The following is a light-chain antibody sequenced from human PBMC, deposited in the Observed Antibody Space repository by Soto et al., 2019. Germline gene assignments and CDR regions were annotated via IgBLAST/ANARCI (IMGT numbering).Light chain of an antibody. CDR2: AAS. J-gene: IGKJ4*01. Sequence: DIQMTQSPSTLSASVGDRVSITCRASQGISTYLAWYQQTSGKAPKLLIYAASSLQSGVPSRFSGSGSGTDFTLTIGSLQPEDFATYYCQQSYSTPQITFGGGTKVDI. CDR3: QQSYSTPQIT. V-gene: IGKV1-39*01. CDR1: QGISTY.